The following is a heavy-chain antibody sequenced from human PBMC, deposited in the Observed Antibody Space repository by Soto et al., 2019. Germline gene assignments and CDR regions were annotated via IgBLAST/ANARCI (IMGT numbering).Heavy chain of an antibody. Sequence: QVQLQESGPGLVKPSQTLSLTCTVSGVSISGGGYSWGWIRQRSGKGLVWIGYIYYSRSTYYNPPLESRVTISVDTSKNQFSLKLSSVTAADTAVYYCARGDYKGIFDYWGQGTLVTVSS. J-gene: IGHJ4*02. D-gene: IGHD4-4*01. CDR2: IYYSRST. CDR1: GVSISGGGYS. CDR3: ARGDYKGIFDY. V-gene: IGHV4-31*03.